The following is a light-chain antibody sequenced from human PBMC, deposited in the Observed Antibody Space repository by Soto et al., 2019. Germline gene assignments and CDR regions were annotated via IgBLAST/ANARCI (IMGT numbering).Light chain of an antibody. CDR1: QTITNY. V-gene: IGKV1-17*01. CDR2: GAS. J-gene: IGKJ5*01. Sequence: DIQMTQSPSSLSASVGDRVTITCRASQTITNYLNWYQQKPGKAPKLLIYGASSLQSGVPSRFSGSGSGTEFTLTISSLQPEDFATYYCQQLNSYPITFGQGTRLEIK. CDR3: QQLNSYPIT.